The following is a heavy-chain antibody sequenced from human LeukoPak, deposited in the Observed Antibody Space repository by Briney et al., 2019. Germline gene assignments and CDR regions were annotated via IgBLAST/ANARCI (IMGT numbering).Heavy chain of an antibody. CDR3: ARGQGRNYSLNYFYY. Sequence: SETLSLMCTVTGGSFSTYYWSWIRQPPGKGLEWIGHFYYSGSTNYNPSLKSRVTISVDTSRNQFSLKLTSVTAADTAVYYCARGQGRNYSLNYFYYWGNRWLVSVSS. J-gene: IGHJ4*03. V-gene: IGHV4-59*01. CDR2: FYYSGST. CDR1: GGSFSTYY. D-gene: IGHD1-7*01.